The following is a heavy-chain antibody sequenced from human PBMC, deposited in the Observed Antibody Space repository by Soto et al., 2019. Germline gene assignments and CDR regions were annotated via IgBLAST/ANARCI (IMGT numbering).Heavy chain of an antibody. Sequence: EVQLVESGGGLVKPGGSLRLSCAASGFTLSRHTMNWVRQAPGKGLEWVSFIGSRTSDIYYADSVKGHFTISRDNAKNSLYLDLTRLRAEDTAVYFCVRDYYDTSGYPNTFDMWGQGTMVTVSA. CDR2: IGSRTSDI. V-gene: IGHV3-21*01. CDR1: GFTLSRHT. J-gene: IGHJ3*02. D-gene: IGHD3-22*01. CDR3: VRDYYDTSGYPNTFDM.